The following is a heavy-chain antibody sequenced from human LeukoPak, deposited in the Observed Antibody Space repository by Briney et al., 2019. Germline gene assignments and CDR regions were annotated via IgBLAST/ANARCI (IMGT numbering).Heavy chain of an antibody. V-gene: IGHV4-34*01. CDR1: GGSFSGYY. CDR2: INHSGST. J-gene: IGHJ4*02. D-gene: IGHD6-13*01. Sequence: SETLSLTCAVYGGSFSGYYWSWIRQPPGKGLEWIGEINHSGSTNYNPSLKSRVTISVDTSKNQFSLKLSSVTAGDTAVYYCARGRGMVAFDYWGQGTLVTVSS. CDR3: ARGRGMVAFDY.